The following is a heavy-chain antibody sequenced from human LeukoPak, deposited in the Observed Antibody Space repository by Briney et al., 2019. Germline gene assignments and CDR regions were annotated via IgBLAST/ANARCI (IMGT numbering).Heavy chain of an antibody. V-gene: IGHV4-59*01. CDR3: ARGGYGGNYIDY. Sequence: SETLSLTCTVSGGSISSYYRSWIRQPPGKGLEWIGYIYYSGSTNYNPSLKSRVTISVDTSKNQFSLKLSSVTAADTAVYYCARGGYGGNYIDYWGQGTLVTVSP. CDR1: GGSISSYY. CDR2: IYYSGST. J-gene: IGHJ4*02. D-gene: IGHD4-23*01.